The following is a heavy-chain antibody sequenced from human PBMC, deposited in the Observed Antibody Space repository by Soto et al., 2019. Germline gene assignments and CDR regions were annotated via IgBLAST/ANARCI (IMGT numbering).Heavy chain of an antibody. D-gene: IGHD1-7*01. CDR3: ATHHNWNYYNYFDY. J-gene: IGHJ4*02. CDR1: GFTFSSYA. CDR2: ISFDVTNE. Sequence: GGSLRLSCEASGFTFSSYAMHWVRQAPGKGLEWVAAISFDVTNEYHADSVKGRFTISRDNSKNTLSLQMNSLRVEDTAVYYCATHHNWNYYNYFDYWGQGTQVTVSS. V-gene: IGHV3-30-3*01.